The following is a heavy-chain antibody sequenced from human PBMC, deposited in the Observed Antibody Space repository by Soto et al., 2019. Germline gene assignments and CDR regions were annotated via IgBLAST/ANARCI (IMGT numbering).Heavy chain of an antibody. J-gene: IGHJ4*02. CDR2: IYWDDDK. Sequence: QITLNESGPTQVKPRQTLTLTCTFSGFSLTTSGVGVGWIRQSPGKAPEWLALIYWDDDKRYSPSLKSRLTTTKDPSKNRVVLTMADWDLGDTATYYCAHRVLRTVFGLVTTTAIYFDFWGQGTPVAVSS. V-gene: IGHV2-5*02. D-gene: IGHD3-3*01. CDR3: AHRVLRTVFGLVTTTAIYFDF. CDR1: GFSLTTSGVG.